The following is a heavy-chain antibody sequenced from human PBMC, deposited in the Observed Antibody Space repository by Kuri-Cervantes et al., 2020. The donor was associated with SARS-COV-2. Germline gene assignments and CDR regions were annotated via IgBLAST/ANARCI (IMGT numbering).Heavy chain of an antibody. Sequence: GSLRLSCTVSADSISSSYWSWIRRPPGKGLDWIGYISHSGHANYNPSLKSRVRISVDTSKNEISLRLNSLTAADTAVYYCVKGGARITNSGVVIANWFDPWGQGTLVTVSS. CDR1: ADSISSSY. CDR3: VKGGARITNSGVVIANWFDP. D-gene: IGHD3-3*01. J-gene: IGHJ5*02. V-gene: IGHV4-59*12. CDR2: ISHSGHA.